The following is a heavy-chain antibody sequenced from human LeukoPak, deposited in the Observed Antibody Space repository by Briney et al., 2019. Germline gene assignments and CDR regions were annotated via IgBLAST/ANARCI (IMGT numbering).Heavy chain of an antibody. J-gene: IGHJ6*02. Sequence: ASVKVSCKASGYTFTGYYMHWVRQAPGQGLEWMGWINPNSGGTNYAQKFRGRVTMTRDTSISTAYMELSRLRSDDTAVYYCARRTANYYYYGMDVWGQGTTVTVSS. CDR3: ARRTANYYYYGMDV. CDR2: INPNSGGT. V-gene: IGHV1-2*02. CDR1: GYTFTGYY.